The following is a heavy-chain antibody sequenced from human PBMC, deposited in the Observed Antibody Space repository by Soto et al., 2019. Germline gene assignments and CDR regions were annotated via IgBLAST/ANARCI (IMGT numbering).Heavy chain of an antibody. V-gene: IGHV3-48*01. J-gene: IGHJ4*02. CDR1: GFTFSSYS. CDR2: ISSSSSTI. D-gene: IGHD6-6*01. CDR3: ASTSIAARSPYYFDY. Sequence: GGSLRLSCAASGFTFSSYSMNWVRQAPGKGLEWVSYISSSSSTIYYADSVKGRFTISRDNAKNSLYLQMNSLRAEATAVYYCASTSIAARSPYYFDYWGQGTLVTVSS.